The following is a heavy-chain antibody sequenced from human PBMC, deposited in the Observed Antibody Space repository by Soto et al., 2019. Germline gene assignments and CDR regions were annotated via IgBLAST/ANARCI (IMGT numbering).Heavy chain of an antibody. D-gene: IGHD6-25*01. CDR3: ARVSTGSSGGWFDP. V-gene: IGHV1-18*04. J-gene: IGHJ5*02. Sequence: QVQVVQSGAEVKKYGASVKVSCKTSGYTFTSHGINWVRQAPGRGLEWMGWISPYNGNTNYAQNLQGRVTMTTDTSTSTAYMDLRSPRSDDTAVYYCARVSTGSSGGWFDPWGQGTLVTVSS. CDR1: GYTFTSHG. CDR2: ISPYNGNT.